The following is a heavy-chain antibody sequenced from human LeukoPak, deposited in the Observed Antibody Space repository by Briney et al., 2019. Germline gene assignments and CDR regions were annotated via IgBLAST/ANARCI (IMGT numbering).Heavy chain of an antibody. CDR3: AKGRGVPYEVVTAILDP. Sequence: GRSLRLSCAASGFTFSSYAMHWVRQAPGKGLEWVAVTSYDGSNKYYADSVKGRFTISRDNSKNTLYLQMNSLRAEDTAVYYCAKGRGVPYEVVTAILDPWGQGTLVSVSS. J-gene: IGHJ5*02. V-gene: IGHV3-30*04. CDR1: GFTFSSYA. CDR2: TSYDGSNK. D-gene: IGHD2-21*02.